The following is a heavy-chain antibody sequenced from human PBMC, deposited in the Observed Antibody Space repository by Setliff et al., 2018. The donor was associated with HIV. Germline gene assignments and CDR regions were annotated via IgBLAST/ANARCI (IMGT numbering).Heavy chain of an antibody. Sequence: ASVKVSCKASGYTFTNNFIHWVRQAPGQGLEWMAVINPSDGVTDYSENFQGRVIVTSDTSTSTVSMGLISLTSEDTAVYYCAREDHVAPAGPKLANYFDFWGQGTLVTVSS. CDR2: INPSDGVT. V-gene: IGHV1-46*01. CDR1: GYTFTNNF. D-gene: IGHD3-10*02. J-gene: IGHJ4*02. CDR3: AREDHVAPAGPKLANYFDF.